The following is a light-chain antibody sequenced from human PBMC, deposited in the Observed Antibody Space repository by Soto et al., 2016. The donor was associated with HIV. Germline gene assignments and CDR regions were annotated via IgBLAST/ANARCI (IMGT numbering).Light chain of an antibody. CDR3: NSRDSSGNHSYV. CDR2: GKN. CDR1: SLKIYY. V-gene: IGLV3-19*01. Sequence: SSELTQDPAVSVALGQTVRITCQGASLKIYYASWYQQKPGQAPVLVMYGKNNRPSGIPDRFSVSSSVNTASLTITGAQAEDEADYYCNSRDSSGNHSYVFGTGTKVTV. J-gene: IGLJ1*01.